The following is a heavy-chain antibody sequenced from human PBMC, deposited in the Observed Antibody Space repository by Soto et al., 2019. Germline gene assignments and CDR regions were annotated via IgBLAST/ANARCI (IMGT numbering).Heavy chain of an antibody. CDR3: ASRRNPYGAYDY. D-gene: IGHD4-17*01. V-gene: IGHV3-66*01. J-gene: IGHJ4*02. CDR2: IYSDGST. CDR1: GFTVSSNY. Sequence: EVQLVESGGDVVQPGGSLRLSCAASGFTVSSNYMSWIRQAPGKGLEWVSIIYSDGSTYYTDSVKGRFTFSRDNSKNMLYLQMNSLRAEDTAMYYCASRRNPYGAYDYWGQGTLVTVSS.